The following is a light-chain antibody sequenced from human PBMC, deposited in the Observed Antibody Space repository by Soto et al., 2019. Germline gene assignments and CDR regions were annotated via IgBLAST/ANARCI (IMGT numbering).Light chain of an antibody. Sequence: QSALTQHASVSGSPGQSITISCTGTSSDVGGYNYVSWYQQHPGKAPKLMIYDVSNRPSGVSNRFSGSKSGNTASLTISGLQAEDEADYYCCSYTGSSTPVVFGGGTKLTVL. CDR2: DVS. CDR3: CSYTGSSTPVV. J-gene: IGLJ2*01. V-gene: IGLV2-14*03. CDR1: SSDVGGYNY.